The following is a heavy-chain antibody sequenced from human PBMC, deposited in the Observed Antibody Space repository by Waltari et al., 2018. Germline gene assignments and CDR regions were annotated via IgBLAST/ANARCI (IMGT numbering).Heavy chain of an antibody. CDR1: GGSFSGYY. CDR2: INHSGST. V-gene: IGHV4-34*01. CDR3: ARDHITMSAFDI. Sequence: QVQLQQWGAGLLKPSATLSLPCAVYGGSFSGYYWRWLRQPPGKGLEWIGEINHSGSTNYNPSLKSRVTISVDTSKNQFSLKLSSVTAADTAVYYCARDHITMSAFDIWGQGTMVTVSS. D-gene: IGHD3-22*01. J-gene: IGHJ3*02.